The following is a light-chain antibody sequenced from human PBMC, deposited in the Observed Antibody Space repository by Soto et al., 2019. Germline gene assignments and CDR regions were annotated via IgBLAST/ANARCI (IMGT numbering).Light chain of an antibody. CDR3: NSYTSSSTLV. V-gene: IGLV2-14*03. CDR1: SSDVGGYNY. CDR2: DVS. Sequence: QSVLTQPASVSGSPGQSITISCTRTSSDVGGYNYVSWYQQHPGKAPKLMIYDVSNRPSGVSNRFSGSKSGNTASLTISGLQAEDEADYYCNSYTSSSTLVFGTGTKVTVL. J-gene: IGLJ1*01.